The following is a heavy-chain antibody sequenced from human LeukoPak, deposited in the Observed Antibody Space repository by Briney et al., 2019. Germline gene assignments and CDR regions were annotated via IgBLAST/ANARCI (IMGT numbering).Heavy chain of an antibody. V-gene: IGHV4-59*08. CDR3: ARLGRVWFGELLGFDY. Sequence: PSETLSLTCTVSGRSISSYYWSSIRQPPGKGLEWIGYIYYSGSTNYNPSLKSRVTISVDTSKNQFSLKLSSVTAADTAVYYCARLGRVWFGELLGFDYWGQGTLVTVSS. D-gene: IGHD3-10*01. J-gene: IGHJ4*02. CDR1: GRSISSYY. CDR2: IYYSGST.